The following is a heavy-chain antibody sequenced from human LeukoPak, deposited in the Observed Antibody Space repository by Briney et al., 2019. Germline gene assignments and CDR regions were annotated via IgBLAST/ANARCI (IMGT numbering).Heavy chain of an antibody. Sequence: GGSLRLSCAASGFTFSSYEMNWVRQAPGKGLEWVSYISSSGSTIYYADSVKGRFTISRDNSKNTLYLQMNSLRAEDTAVYYCAKPTRMTTVTSYYFDYWGQGTLVTVSS. CDR3: AKPTRMTTVTSYYFDY. V-gene: IGHV3-48*03. CDR2: ISSSGSTI. D-gene: IGHD4-17*01. J-gene: IGHJ4*02. CDR1: GFTFSSYE.